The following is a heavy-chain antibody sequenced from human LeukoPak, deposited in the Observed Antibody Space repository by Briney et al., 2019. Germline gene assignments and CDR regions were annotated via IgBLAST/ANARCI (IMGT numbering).Heavy chain of an antibody. D-gene: IGHD3-9*01. CDR2: ISGSGGST. CDR1: GFTFSSYA. CDR3: AKHPPLRYFDWLFQERYFDY. J-gene: IGHJ4*02. Sequence: GGSLRLSCAASGFTFSSYAMSWVRQAPGKGLEWVSAISGSGGSTYYADSVKGRFTISRDNSKNTLYLQMNSLRAEDTAVYYCAKHPPLRYFDWLFQERYFDYWGQGTLVTVSS. V-gene: IGHV3-23*01.